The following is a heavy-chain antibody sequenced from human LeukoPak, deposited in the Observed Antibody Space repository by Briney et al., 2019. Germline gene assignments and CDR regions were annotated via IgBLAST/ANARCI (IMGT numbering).Heavy chain of an antibody. CDR3: ARRAMVRGINGDAFDI. J-gene: IGHJ3*02. Sequence: GEPLKISCKGSGYSFTNNWIGWVLQMPGKGLEWMVIIYPGDSDTRYSPSFQGQVTIPADKSISTAYLQWSSLKASDTAMYYCARRAMVRGINGDAFDIWGQGTMVTVSS. CDR2: IYPGDSDT. D-gene: IGHD3-10*01. CDR1: GYSFTNNW. V-gene: IGHV5-51*01.